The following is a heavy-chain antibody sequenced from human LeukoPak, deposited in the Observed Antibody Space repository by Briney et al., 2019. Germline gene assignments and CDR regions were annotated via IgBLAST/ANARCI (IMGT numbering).Heavy chain of an antibody. Sequence: GGSLRLSCAASGFTFSSYEMNWVRQAPGKGLEWISYISSGGSTIYYADSVKGRFTISRDNAKNSLYLQMNSLRAEDTAIYYCARERSGWYGSYFDFWGQGTLVTVSS. D-gene: IGHD6-19*01. CDR2: ISSGGSTI. V-gene: IGHV3-48*03. CDR3: ARERSGWYGSYFDF. J-gene: IGHJ4*02. CDR1: GFTFSSYE.